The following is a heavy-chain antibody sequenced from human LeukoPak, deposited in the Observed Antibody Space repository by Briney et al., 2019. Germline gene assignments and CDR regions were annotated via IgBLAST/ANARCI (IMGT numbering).Heavy chain of an antibody. D-gene: IGHD6-13*01. CDR2: IYYSGST. V-gene: IGHV4-59*01. CDR3: ARTKQQRLGGTLYYYGMDV. J-gene: IGHJ6*02. CDR1: GGSISSYY. Sequence: PSETLSLTCTVSGGSISSYYWSWIRQPPGKGLEWIGYIYYSGSTNYNPSLKSRVTISVDTSKNQFSLKLSSVTAADTAVYYCARTKQQRLGGTLYYYGMDVWGQGTTVTVSS.